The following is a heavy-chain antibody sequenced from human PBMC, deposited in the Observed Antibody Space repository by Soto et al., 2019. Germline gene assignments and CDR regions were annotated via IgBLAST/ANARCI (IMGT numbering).Heavy chain of an antibody. V-gene: IGHV4-30-4*01. D-gene: IGHD4-17*01. Sequence: QVQLQESGPGLVKPSQTLSLTCTVSGGSISSNFYYWSWFRQPPGKGLKWIGYIYSSGSTYYNPSLKSQVSISVDSSNNQFSLKLSSVTAADTAVYYCARGPTVTTDYWVQGALVTVSS. CDR2: IYSSGST. CDR3: ARGPTVTTDY. J-gene: IGHJ4*02. CDR1: GGSISSNFYY.